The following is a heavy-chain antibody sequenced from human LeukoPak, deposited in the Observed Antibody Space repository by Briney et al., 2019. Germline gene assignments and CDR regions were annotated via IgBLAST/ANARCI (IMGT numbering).Heavy chain of an antibody. CDR3: ARDCSGDRCFRGKDY. D-gene: IGHD2-15*01. V-gene: IGHV3-48*02. Sequence: GGSLRLSCAASGFTFSSYSMNWVRQAPGKGLEWVSYISSSSPVTIYYVDSVKGRFTISRDNAKNSLYLQMNSLRDEDTAAYYCARDCSGDRCFRGKDYWGQGTLVTVSS. CDR1: GFTFSSYS. J-gene: IGHJ4*02. CDR2: ISSSSPVTI.